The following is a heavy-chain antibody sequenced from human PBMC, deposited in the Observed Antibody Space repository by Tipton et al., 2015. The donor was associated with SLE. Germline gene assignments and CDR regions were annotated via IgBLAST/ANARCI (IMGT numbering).Heavy chain of an antibody. CDR1: GFTLSSYW. Sequence: SLRLSCAASGFTLSSYWMHWVRQAPGKGLVWVSRITSDGSSTSYADSVKGRFTVSRDNAKNTLYLQMNSLRAEDTAVYYCARDLSGSLDYWGQGTLVTVSS. J-gene: IGHJ4*02. D-gene: IGHD1-26*01. CDR2: ITSDGSST. CDR3: ARDLSGSLDY. V-gene: IGHV3-74*01.